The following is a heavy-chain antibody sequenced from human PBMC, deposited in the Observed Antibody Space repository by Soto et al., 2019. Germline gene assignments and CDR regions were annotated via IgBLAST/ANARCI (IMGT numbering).Heavy chain of an antibody. CDR2: IYYSGST. D-gene: IGHD6-13*01. V-gene: IGHV4-39*01. CDR1: VGSISSSSYY. J-gene: IGHJ5*02. CDR3: ARSVLTEGAAAFDP. Sequence: QLQLQESGPGLVQPSETLSLTCTVSVGSISSSSYYWGWIRQPPGKGLEWIGSIYYSGSTYYNPSLKSRVTISVDTSKNQFSLKLSSVTAAVTAVYSCARSVLTEGAAAFDPWGQGTLVTVSS.